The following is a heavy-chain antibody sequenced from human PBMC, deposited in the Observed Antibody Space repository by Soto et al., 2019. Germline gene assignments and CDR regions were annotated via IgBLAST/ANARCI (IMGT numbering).Heavy chain of an antibody. CDR1: GFILTRYS. V-gene: IGHV3-23*01. D-gene: IGHD3-3*01. CDR2: ISDSGTST. CDR3: AKGSDLWSGNMPRDFDY. Sequence: HPGGSLRLSCAASGFILTRYSMNWVRQAPGKGLEWVSAISDSGTSTYYADSVKGRFTISRDNSKNTLYLQMNSLRVEDTATYYCAKGSDLWSGNMPRDFDYWGQGTLVTVSS. J-gene: IGHJ4*02.